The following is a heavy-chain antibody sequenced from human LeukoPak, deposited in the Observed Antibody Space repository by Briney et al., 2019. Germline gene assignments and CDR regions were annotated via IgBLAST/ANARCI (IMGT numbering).Heavy chain of an antibody. CDR2: IYWNDDK. V-gene: IGHV2-5*01. J-gene: IGHJ4*02. CDR3: AHMGGGFSYFDY. D-gene: IGHD1-26*01. Sequence: SGPTLVKPTQTLTLTCTFSGFSLSTSGVGVGWIRQPPGKALEWLALIYWNDDKRYSPSLKSRLTITKDTSKNQVVLTMTNMDPVDTATYYCAHMGGGFSYFDYWGQGTLVTVSS. CDR1: GFSLSTSGVG.